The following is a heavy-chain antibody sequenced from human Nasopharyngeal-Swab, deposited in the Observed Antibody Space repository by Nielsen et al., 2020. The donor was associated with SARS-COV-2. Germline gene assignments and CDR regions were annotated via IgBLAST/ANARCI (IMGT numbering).Heavy chain of an antibody. V-gene: IGHV7-4-1*02. Sequence: ASVKVSCKASGYTFTSYAMNWVRQAPGQGLEWMGWINTNTGNPTYAQGFTGRFVFSLDTSVSTAYLQISSLKAEDTAVYYCARALGIQLWFGPSNYYYYYGMDVWGQGTTVTVSS. D-gene: IGHD5-18*01. CDR2: INTNTGNP. CDR1: GYTFTSYA. CDR3: ARALGIQLWFGPSNYYYYYGMDV. J-gene: IGHJ6*02.